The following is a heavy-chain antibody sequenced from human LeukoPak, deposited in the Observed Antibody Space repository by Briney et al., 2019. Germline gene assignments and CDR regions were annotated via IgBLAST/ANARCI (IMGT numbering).Heavy chain of an antibody. D-gene: IGHD5-12*01. J-gene: IGHJ4*02. Sequence: PGGSLRLSCAASGFTFSNYAMSWVRQAPGRGLEWVSAISGSGSSTYYADSVKGRFTISRDNSKNTLYLQMNSLRAEDTAVYYCARAYSGYDYWGQGTLVTVSS. V-gene: IGHV3-23*01. CDR2: ISGSGSST. CDR3: ARAYSGYDY. CDR1: GFTFSNYA.